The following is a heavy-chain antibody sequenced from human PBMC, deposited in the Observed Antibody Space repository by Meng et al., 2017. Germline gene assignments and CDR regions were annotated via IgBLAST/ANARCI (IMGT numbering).Heavy chain of an antibody. CDR3: ARFLLGRRRVVDYYDY. V-gene: IGHV3-48*03. CDR1: GFTFSSYE. D-gene: IGHD2-15*01. Sequence: GESLKISCAASGFTFSSYEMNWVRQAPGKGLEWVSYISSSGSTIYYADSVKGRFTISRDNAKNSLYLQMNSLRAEDTAVYYCARFLLGRRRVVDYYDYCGQATLTVSS. J-gene: IGHJ4*02. CDR2: ISSSGSTI.